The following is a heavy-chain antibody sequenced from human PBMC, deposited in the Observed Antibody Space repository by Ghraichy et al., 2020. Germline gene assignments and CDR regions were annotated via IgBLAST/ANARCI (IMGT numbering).Heavy chain of an antibody. CDR3: ARYAETIVGVVIPTNYYYYGMDV. CDR2: ISAYNGNT. V-gene: IGHV1-18*01. CDR1: GYTFTSYG. Sequence: ASVKVSCKASGYTFTSYGISWVRQAPGQGLEWMGWISAYNGNTNYAQKLQGRVTMTTDTSTSTAYMELRSLRSDDTAVYYCARYAETIVGVVIPTNYYYYGMDVGCKGTTFTVAS. D-gene: IGHD3-3*01. J-gene: IGHJ6*04.